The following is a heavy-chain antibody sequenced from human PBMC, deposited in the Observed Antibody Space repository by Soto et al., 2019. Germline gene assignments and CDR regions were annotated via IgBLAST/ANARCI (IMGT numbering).Heavy chain of an antibody. CDR2: INHCGST. V-gene: IGHV4-39*01. J-gene: IGHJ4*02. Sequence: QLQLQESGPGLVKPSETLSLTCRVSDGSMNSDSSYWGWIRQPPEKGLEWIGVINHCGSTYHNLSLKGRVTMSVDASRNQFSLKLTSMTAADTAVYYCARLGGYVSVGYYYLWDSWGQGTLVTVSS. D-gene: IGHD3-22*01. CDR1: DGSMNSDSSY. CDR3: ARLGGYVSVGYYYLWDS.